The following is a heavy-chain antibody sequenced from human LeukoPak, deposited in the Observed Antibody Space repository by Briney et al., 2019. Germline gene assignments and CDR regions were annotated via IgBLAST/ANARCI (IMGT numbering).Heavy chain of an antibody. D-gene: IGHD3-22*01. Sequence: ASVKVSCKASGYIFTGYFMHWVRQAPGQGLEWMGWINPNSGGTNYAQEVQGRITMTRDTSISTAYMELSSLRSEDTAVYYCAREDYYDSGSSDYWGQGTLVTVSS. CDR1: GYIFTGYF. CDR2: INPNSGGT. J-gene: IGHJ4*02. V-gene: IGHV1-2*02. CDR3: AREDYYDSGSSDY.